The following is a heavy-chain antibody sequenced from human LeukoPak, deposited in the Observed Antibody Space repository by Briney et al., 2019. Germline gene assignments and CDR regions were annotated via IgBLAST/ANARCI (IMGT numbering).Heavy chain of an antibody. Sequence: PSETLSLTCAVYGGSFSGYYWSWIRQPPGKGLEWIGEINHSGSTNYNPSLKSRVTISVDTSKNQFSLKLSSVTAADTAVYYCARGRAIYCGGDCYRERRYYYYYYMDVWGKGTTVTVSS. V-gene: IGHV4-34*01. D-gene: IGHD2-21*02. CDR1: GGSFSGYY. CDR2: INHSGST. CDR3: ARGRAIYCGGDCYRERRYYYYYYMDV. J-gene: IGHJ6*03.